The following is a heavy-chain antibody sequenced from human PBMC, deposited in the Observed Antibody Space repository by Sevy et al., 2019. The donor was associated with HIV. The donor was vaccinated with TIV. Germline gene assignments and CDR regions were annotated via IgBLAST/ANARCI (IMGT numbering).Heavy chain of an antibody. CDR1: GGSFSGYY. J-gene: IGHJ5*02. CDR3: ARAPPVVVLPGAPSWFDP. CDR2: INHSGST. V-gene: IGHV4-34*01. Sequence: SETLSLTCAVYGGSFSGYYWNWIRQSPGNGLEWIGEINHSGSTHYNPSLKSRVTISVDTSKNQFSLRLNSVTAADTAVYYCARAPPVVVLPGAPSWFDPWGQGTLVTVSS. D-gene: IGHD2-2*01.